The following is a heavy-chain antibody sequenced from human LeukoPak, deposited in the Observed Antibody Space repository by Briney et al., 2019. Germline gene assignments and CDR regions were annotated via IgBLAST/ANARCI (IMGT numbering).Heavy chain of an antibody. CDR3: ARAGGSSSSEFDY. J-gene: IGHJ4*02. D-gene: IGHD6-6*01. CDR2: MNPNRGNA. CDR1: GYTFTSYD. Sequence: GASVKVSCTASGYTFTSYDINWVREATGQGLEWMGWMNPNRGNAGTAQKFHSSVTMTRNTSISPSYMELSSLRSEDTAVYYCARAGGSSSSEFDYWGQGTLVTVSS. V-gene: IGHV1-8*01.